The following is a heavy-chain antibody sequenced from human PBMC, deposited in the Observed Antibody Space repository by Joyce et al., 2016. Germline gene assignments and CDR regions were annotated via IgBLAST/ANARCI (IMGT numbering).Heavy chain of an antibody. CDR3: AHAPTTDRYYGMDV. CDR1: GFSLSTSGVG. CDR2: IYWDDDK. V-gene: IGHV2-5*02. D-gene: IGHD3-9*01. J-gene: IGHJ6*02. Sequence: QVTLKESGPTLVKPTQTPTLTCTFSGFSLSTSGVGVGWIRPPPGKALEWLALIYWDDDKRYSSSLKSRLTITKDTSKNQVVLTMTNMYPVDTATYYCAHAPTTDRYYGMDVWGQGTTVTVSS.